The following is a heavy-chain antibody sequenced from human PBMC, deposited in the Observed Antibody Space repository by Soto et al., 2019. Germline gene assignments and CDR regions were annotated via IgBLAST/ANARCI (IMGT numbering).Heavy chain of an antibody. D-gene: IGHD4-17*01. Sequence: QVQLQESGPGLVKPSETLSLTCTVSGGSISGYYWSWIRQPPGKGLEWIGHIYYTGRTNYNPSLKSPVTISLDTSKNQVSLKLRSVTAADTAVDSCARHWDRYGADAVGIWGQGTMVTVSS. CDR1: GGSISGYY. V-gene: IGHV4-59*08. CDR2: IYYTGRT. J-gene: IGHJ3*02. CDR3: ARHWDRYGADAVGI.